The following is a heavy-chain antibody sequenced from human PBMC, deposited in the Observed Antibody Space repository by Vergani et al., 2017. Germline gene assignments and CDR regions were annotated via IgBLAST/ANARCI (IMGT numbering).Heavy chain of an antibody. D-gene: IGHD3-22*01. V-gene: IGHV4-34*01. Sequence: QVQLQQWGAGLLKPSETLSLTCAVYGGSFSGDYWSWIRQPPGKGLEWIGEINHSGSTNYNPSLKSRVTISVDTSKNQFSLKLSSVTAADTAVYYCARDRYYDSSGYETWGQGTLVTVSS. CDR1: GGSFSGDY. CDR2: INHSGST. CDR3: ARDRYYDSSGYET. J-gene: IGHJ4*02.